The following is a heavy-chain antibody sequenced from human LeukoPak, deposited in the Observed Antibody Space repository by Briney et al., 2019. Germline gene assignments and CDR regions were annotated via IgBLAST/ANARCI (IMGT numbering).Heavy chain of an antibody. J-gene: IGHJ4*02. V-gene: IGHV3-30-3*01. D-gene: IGHD3-10*01. CDR2: ISYDGSNK. CDR1: GFTFSSYA. Sequence: GRSLRLSCAASGFTFSSYAMRWVRQAPGKGLEWVAVISYDGSNKYYADSVKGRFTISRDNSKNTLYLQMNSLRAEDTAVYYCARGAYGSGSYLDYWGQGTLVTVSS. CDR3: ARGAYGSGSYLDY.